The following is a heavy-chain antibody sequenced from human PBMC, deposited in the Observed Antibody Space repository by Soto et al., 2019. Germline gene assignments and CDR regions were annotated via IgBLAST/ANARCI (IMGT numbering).Heavy chain of an antibody. CDR3: ATTVGYSYGMDA. CDR2: INAGNGNT. Sequence: QVQLVQSGAEVKKPGASVKVSCKASGYTFTSYAMHWVRQAPGQRLEWMGWINAGNGNTKYSQKFQGRVTITRDTSASPAYMELSGLRSEDTAVYYCATTVGYSYGMDAWGQGTTVTVSS. V-gene: IGHV1-3*01. D-gene: IGHD4-17*01. CDR1: GYTFTSYA. J-gene: IGHJ6*02.